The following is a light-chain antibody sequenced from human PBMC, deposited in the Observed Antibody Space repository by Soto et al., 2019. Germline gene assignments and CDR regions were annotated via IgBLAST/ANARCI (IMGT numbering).Light chain of an antibody. CDR1: QNIINY. CDR2: AAS. J-gene: IGKJ3*01. Sequence: DIQMTQSPSSLSTSVGDRVTITCRASQNIINYLNWYQQKPGKAPKPLIYAASSLQSGVPSRFSGSGSGTDFTLTISSLQPEDFATYYCQQSYSAPRTFGPGTKVD. V-gene: IGKV1-39*01. CDR3: QQSYSAPRT.